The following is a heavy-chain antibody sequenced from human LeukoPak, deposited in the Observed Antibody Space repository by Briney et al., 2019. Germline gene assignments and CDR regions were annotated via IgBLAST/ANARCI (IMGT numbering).Heavy chain of an antibody. J-gene: IGHJ4*02. CDR3: ATSGSYRFDY. CDR2: ISSSTNTI. Sequence: ETLSLTCTVSGGSISSYYWNWVRQAPGKGLEWVSYISSSTNTIYYADSVKGRFTISRDNAQNSLYLQMNSLRDEDTAVYYCATSGSYRFDYWGQGTLVTVSS. CDR1: GGSISSYY. V-gene: IGHV3-48*02. D-gene: IGHD1-26*01.